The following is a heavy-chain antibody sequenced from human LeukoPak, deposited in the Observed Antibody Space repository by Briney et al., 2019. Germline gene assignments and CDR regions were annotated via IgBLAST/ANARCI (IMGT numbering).Heavy chain of an antibody. CDR3: ARVGIAARPFFDY. CDR2: IYYSGST. Sequence: SETLSLTCTVSGGSISSYYWSWIRQPPGKGLEWIGYIYYSGSTNYNPSLKSRVTISVDTSKNQFSLKLSSVTAADTAVYYCARVGIAARPFFDYWGQGVLVTVSS. J-gene: IGHJ4*02. V-gene: IGHV4-59*01. CDR1: GGSISSYY. D-gene: IGHD6-6*01.